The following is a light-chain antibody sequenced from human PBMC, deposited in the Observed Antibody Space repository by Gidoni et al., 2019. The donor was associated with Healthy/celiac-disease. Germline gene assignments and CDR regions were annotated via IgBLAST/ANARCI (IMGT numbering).Light chain of an antibody. V-gene: IGKV1-39*01. CDR1: QSISSY. J-gene: IGKJ3*01. CDR2: AAS. Sequence: DIQMTQSPSSLSASVGDRVTITCRASQSISSYLNWYKQKPGKSPKLLIYAASSFQSGVPSSFSGSGSGTDFTLTISSLQPEDFATYYCQQSYSTPPFTFXPXTNVDIK. CDR3: QQSYSTPPFT.